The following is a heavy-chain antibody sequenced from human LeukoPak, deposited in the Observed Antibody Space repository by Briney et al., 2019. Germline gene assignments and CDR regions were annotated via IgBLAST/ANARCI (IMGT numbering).Heavy chain of an antibody. CDR3: ARDIRDGDYPDY. Sequence: GGSLRLSCPAPGFTFRSYAMHGARKAPAKGREGLEVISYDGSNKYYADSVKGRFTISRDNSKNTLYLQMNSMRAEDTAVYYCARDIRDGDYPDYWGQGTLVTVSS. CDR2: ISYDGSNK. D-gene: IGHD4-17*01. CDR1: GFTFRSYA. V-gene: IGHV3-30-3*01. J-gene: IGHJ4*02.